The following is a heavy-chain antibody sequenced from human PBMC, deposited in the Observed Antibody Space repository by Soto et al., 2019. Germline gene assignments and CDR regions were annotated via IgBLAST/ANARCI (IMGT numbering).Heavy chain of an antibody. CDR1: GFTFSSYA. J-gene: IGHJ4*02. V-gene: IGHV3-23*01. CDR3: AKGYSSGWDTDY. Sequence: PGGSLRLSCAASGFTFSSYAMSWVRQAPGKGLEWVSAISGSGGSTYYADSVKGRFTISSDNSKNTLYLQMNSLRAEDTAVYYCAKGYSSGWDTDYWGQGTLVTVSS. D-gene: IGHD6-19*01. CDR2: ISGSGGST.